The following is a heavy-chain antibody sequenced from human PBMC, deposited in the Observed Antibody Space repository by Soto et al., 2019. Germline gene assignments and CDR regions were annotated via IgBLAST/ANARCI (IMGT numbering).Heavy chain of an antibody. CDR1: GFSLSNSGVG. Sequence: QITLKESGPTLVKPTQTLTLTCTFSGFSLSNSGVGVGWIRQPPGKALEWLALIYWDDDKRYSQSLKSRLTINKDPSKIQVVRTMTNMDPVDTATYYCARGGYDYDSSGYYYWGQGTLVTVSS. CDR3: ARGGYDYDSSGYYY. D-gene: IGHD3-22*01. CDR2: IYWDDDK. J-gene: IGHJ4*02. V-gene: IGHV2-5*02.